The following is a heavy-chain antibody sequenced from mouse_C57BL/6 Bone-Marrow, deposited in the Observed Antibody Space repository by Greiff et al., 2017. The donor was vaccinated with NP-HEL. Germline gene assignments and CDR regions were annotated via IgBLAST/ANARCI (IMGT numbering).Heavy chain of an antibody. Sequence: QVQLQQPGAELVMPGASVKLSCKASGYTFTSYWMHWVKQRPGQGLEWIGEIDPSDSYTNYNQKFKGKSTLTVDKSSSTAYMQLSSLTSADSAVYYCARIYDGYYGFDYWGQGTTLTVSS. CDR2: IDPSDSYT. CDR1: GYTFTSYW. CDR3: ARIYDGYYGFDY. D-gene: IGHD2-3*01. V-gene: IGHV1-69*01. J-gene: IGHJ2*01.